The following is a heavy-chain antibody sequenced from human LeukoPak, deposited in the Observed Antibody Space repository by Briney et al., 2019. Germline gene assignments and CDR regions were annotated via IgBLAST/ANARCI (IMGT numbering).Heavy chain of an antibody. CDR3: AKRGAVAGTAIKSFDY. Sequence: GGSLRLSCAASGFTFSSSAMSWVRQAPGKGLEWVSAISGTSGSTYCADSVKGRFTISSDNSKNTLYLQMNSLRAEDTAVYYCAKRGAVAGTAIKSFDYWGQGTLVTVSS. CDR2: ISGTSGST. CDR1: GFTFSSSA. J-gene: IGHJ4*02. D-gene: IGHD6-19*01. V-gene: IGHV3-23*01.